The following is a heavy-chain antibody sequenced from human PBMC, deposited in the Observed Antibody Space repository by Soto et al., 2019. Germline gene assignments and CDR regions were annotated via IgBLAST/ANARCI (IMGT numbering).Heavy chain of an antibody. CDR2: THYSGTT. CDR3: ARGYSGNYFDL. D-gene: IGHD1-26*01. CDR1: GYFISTGYY. J-gene: IGHJ4*02. Sequence: KSSETLSLTCAVSGYFISTGYYWAWIRQSSGKGLEWIGSTHYSGTTYYNTSLKSRVTISVDTSKNQFSLKLTSVTAADTAVYFCARGYSGNYFDLWGQGILVTVSS. V-gene: IGHV4-38-2*01.